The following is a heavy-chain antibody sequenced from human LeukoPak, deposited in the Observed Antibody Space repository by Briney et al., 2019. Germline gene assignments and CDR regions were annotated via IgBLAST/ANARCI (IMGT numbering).Heavy chain of an antibody. J-gene: IGHJ5*02. CDR1: GGYTGSHY. Sequence: PSETLSLNCTVSGGYTGSHYRSWIRQPAGKGLEWIGRISPSGTIHYNPSLGSRVTMSVDTSKNYFSLGLSSVIAADTAVYYCARDFYASGFYFWFDPWGQGILVTVSS. V-gene: IGHV4-4*07. D-gene: IGHD2/OR15-2a*01. CDR3: ARDFYASGFYFWFDP. CDR2: ISPSGTI.